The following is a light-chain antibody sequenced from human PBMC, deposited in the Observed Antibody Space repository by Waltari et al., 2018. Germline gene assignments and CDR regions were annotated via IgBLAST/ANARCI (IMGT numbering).Light chain of an antibody. V-gene: IGLV3-25*03. CDR1: ALPQQY. J-gene: IGLJ1*01. Sequence: SYELRQPPSVSVSPGQTATITCSGNALPQQYAYWYQQKPGQAPGLVIYKDTERPSGIPERFSGSKSGTTVTLTISGVQAEDEADYYCQSADSSGTYYVFGTGTKVTVL. CDR3: QSADSSGTYYV. CDR2: KDT.